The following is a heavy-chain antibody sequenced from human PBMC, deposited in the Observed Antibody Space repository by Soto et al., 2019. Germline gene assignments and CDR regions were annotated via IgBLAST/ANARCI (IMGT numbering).Heavy chain of an antibody. D-gene: IGHD2-8*01. J-gene: IGHJ6*02. CDR2: ISYDGSNK. CDR1: GFTFSSYA. CDR3: ARGEEYCTNGVCYRYYYYYYGMDV. Sequence: GGSLRLSCAASGFTFSSYAMHWVRQAPGKGLEWVAVISYDGSNKYYADSVKGRFTISRDNSKNTLYLQMNSLRAEDTAVYYCARGEEYCTNGVCYRYYYYYYGMDVWGQGTTVTVSS. V-gene: IGHV3-30-3*01.